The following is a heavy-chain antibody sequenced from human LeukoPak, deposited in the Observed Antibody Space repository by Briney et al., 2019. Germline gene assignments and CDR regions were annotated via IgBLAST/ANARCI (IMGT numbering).Heavy chain of an antibody. J-gene: IGHJ6*03. CDR2: ISSSSGNI. Sequence: PGGSLRLSCAASGFTFSSYSMNWVRQAPGKGLEWVSYISSSSGNIYYADSVKGRFTISRDNAKNSLYLQMNSLRAEDTAVYYCAREHSGYDFPGRDYYYMDVWGKGTTVTVSS. V-gene: IGHV3-48*04. CDR1: GFTFSSYS. CDR3: AREHSGYDFPGRDYYYMDV. D-gene: IGHD5-12*01.